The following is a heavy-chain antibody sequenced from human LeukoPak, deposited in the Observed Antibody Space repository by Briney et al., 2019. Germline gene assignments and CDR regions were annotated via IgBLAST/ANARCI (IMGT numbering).Heavy chain of an antibody. CDR3: ARHLTSSNRHNYYFDY. Sequence: SETLSLTCTVSGGSISSYYWSWIRQPPGKGLEWIGYIYYSGSTNYDPSIKSRVTISVNTSKNQFSLKLSSVTAADTAVYYCARHLTSSNRHNYYFDYWGRGTLVTVSA. CDR2: IYYSGST. D-gene: IGHD1-14*01. V-gene: IGHV4-59*08. CDR1: GGSISSYY. J-gene: IGHJ4*02.